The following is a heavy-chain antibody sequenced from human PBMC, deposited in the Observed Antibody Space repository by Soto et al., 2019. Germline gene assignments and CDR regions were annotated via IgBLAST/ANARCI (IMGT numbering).Heavy chain of an antibody. Sequence: ASVKVSCKVSGYTLTELSMHWVRQAPGKGLEWMGGFDPEDGETIYAQKFQGRVTMTEDKSTDTAYMELGSLRSEETAVYYCATDQGRRERLQLYYYYGMDVWGQGTTVTVSS. CDR3: ATDQGRRERLQLYYYYGMDV. CDR2: FDPEDGET. CDR1: GYTLTELS. D-gene: IGHD1-1*01. V-gene: IGHV1-24*01. J-gene: IGHJ6*02.